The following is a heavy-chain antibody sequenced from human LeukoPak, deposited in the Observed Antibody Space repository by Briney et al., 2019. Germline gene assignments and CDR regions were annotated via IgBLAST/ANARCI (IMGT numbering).Heavy chain of an antibody. J-gene: IGHJ5*02. Sequence: PSETLSLTCTGSVGSISSHYWSWIRQTPGKGLEWIGYISYSGGTNYNPSLKSRVTISVDTSKSQFSLKLTSVTAAVTAVYYCARLKDLWFDPWGQGTLVTVSS. D-gene: IGHD2-15*01. V-gene: IGHV4-59*11. CDR3: ARLKDLWFDP. CDR2: ISYSGGT. CDR1: VGSISSHY.